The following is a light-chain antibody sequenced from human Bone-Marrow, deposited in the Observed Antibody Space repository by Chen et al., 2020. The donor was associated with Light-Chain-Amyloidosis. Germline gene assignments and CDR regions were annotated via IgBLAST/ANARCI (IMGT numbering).Light chain of an antibody. CDR3: QQSYSTPPT. Sequence: DLQMSQYPSSQSASVGDRVTITCRASKSISSYLNWYQQKPGKAPKLLIYASSRLKSAVPSWFSGSGSGTDFTLTISSLQPEDFATYCCQQSYSTPPTFGQGTKVEIK. CDR1: KSISSY. V-gene: IGKV1-39*01. CDR2: ASS. J-gene: IGKJ1*01.